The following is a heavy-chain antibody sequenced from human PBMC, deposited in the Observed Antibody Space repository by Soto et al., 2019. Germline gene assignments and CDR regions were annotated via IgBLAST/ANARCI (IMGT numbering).Heavy chain of an antibody. Sequence: QVQLQESGPGLVKPSETLSLTCTVSGGSVSSGSYYWSWIRQPPGKGLEWIGYIYYSGSTNYNPSLKSRVTISVDTSKNQFSLKLRSATAADTAVYYCARTAGGYDPWGQGPLVTVSS. CDR2: IYYSGST. D-gene: IGHD2-8*02. CDR3: ARTAGGYDP. J-gene: IGHJ5*02. V-gene: IGHV4-61*01. CDR1: GGSVSSGSYY.